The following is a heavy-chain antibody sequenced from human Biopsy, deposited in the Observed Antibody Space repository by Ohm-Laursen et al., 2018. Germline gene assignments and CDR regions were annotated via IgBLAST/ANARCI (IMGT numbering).Heavy chain of an antibody. V-gene: IGHV3-23*01. CDR1: GFTFSSYA. CDR3: AKDHFPGNSQWDAFDI. D-gene: IGHD4-23*01. CDR2: ISGNSDII. J-gene: IGHJ3*02. Sequence: SLRLSCAASGFTFSSYAMTWFRQAPGKGLEWVSTISGNSDIIYDTDSVKGRFTISRDNSKNTLYLQMNSLGADDTAVYYCAKDHFPGNSQWDAFDIWGQGTTVTVSS.